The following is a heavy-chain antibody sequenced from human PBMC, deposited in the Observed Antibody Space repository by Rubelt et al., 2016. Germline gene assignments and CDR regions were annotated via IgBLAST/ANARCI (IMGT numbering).Heavy chain of an antibody. V-gene: IGHV5-51*01. D-gene: IGHD1-26*01. CDR2: IYPGDSDT. J-gene: IGHJ4*02. Sequence: IYPGDSDTRYSPSFQGQVTISADKSISTAYLQWSSLKASDTAMYYCARLYESWVGATVWGQGTLVTVSS. CDR3: ARLYESWVGATV.